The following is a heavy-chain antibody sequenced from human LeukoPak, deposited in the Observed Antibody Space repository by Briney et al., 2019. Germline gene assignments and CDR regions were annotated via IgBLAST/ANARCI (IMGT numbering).Heavy chain of an antibody. CDR2: INPNSGGT. CDR1: GYTFTGYY. Sequence: ASVKVSCKASGYTFTGYYMHWVRQAPGQGLEWMGWINPNSGGTNYAQKFQGWVTMTRDTSISAAYMELSRLRSDDTAVYYCARDILWFGELSGMDVWGQGTTVTVSS. CDR3: ARDILWFGELSGMDV. J-gene: IGHJ6*02. V-gene: IGHV1-2*04. D-gene: IGHD3-10*01.